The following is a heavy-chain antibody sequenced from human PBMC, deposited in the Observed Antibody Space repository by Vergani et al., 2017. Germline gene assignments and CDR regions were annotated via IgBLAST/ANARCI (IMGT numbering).Heavy chain of an antibody. CDR1: GFTFSSYW. D-gene: IGHD1-14*01. V-gene: IGHV3-7*01. J-gene: IGHJ3*02. Sequence: EVQMVESGGGLVQPGGSLRLSCAASGFTFSSYWMSWVRHAPGKGLEWVANIKQDGSEKYYVDSVRGRFTISRDNAKNSLYLQMNSLRAEDTAVYYCASYQPGEDAFDIWGQGTMVTVFS. CDR3: ASYQPGEDAFDI. CDR2: IKQDGSEK.